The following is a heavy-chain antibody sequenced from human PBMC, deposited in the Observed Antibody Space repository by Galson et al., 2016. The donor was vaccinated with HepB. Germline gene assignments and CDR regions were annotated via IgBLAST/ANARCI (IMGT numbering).Heavy chain of an antibody. V-gene: IGHV3-53*01. CDR2: IYSDGST. CDR1: GFTVSSSY. J-gene: IGHJ4*02. D-gene: IGHD3-9*01. Sequence: SLRLSCAASGFTVSSSYMTWVRQAPGKGLGWVSVIYSDGSTYYADSVKGRFTLSRDNSKNTLYLQMNSLRAEDTAVYYCARVAEDMLTGYHDYWGQGTLVTVSS. CDR3: ARVAEDMLTGYHDY.